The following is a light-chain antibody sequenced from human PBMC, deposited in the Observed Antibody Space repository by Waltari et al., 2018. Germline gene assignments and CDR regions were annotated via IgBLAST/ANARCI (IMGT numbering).Light chain of an antibody. V-gene: IGKV4-1*01. CDR1: QSVLYSSNNKNY. J-gene: IGKJ3*01. Sequence: DIVMTQSPDSLAVSLGERATINCTSSQSVLYSSNNKNYLAWYQQKAGQPPKLLIYWASTRESGVPDRFSGSGSVTDFTLTISSLQAEDVAVYYCHQYYDTPFTFGPGTKVDIK. CDR2: WAS. CDR3: HQYYDTPFT.